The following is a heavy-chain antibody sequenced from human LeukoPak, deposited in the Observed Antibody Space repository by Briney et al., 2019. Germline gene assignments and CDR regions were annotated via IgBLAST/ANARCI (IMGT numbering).Heavy chain of an antibody. V-gene: IGHV4-39*01. CDR3: ARHESIVVVVAARGFDS. CDR1: GGSISSSSHY. CDR2: IYYTGST. D-gene: IGHD2-15*01. J-gene: IGHJ4*02. Sequence: SETLSLTCTLSGGSISSSSHYWGWIRQPPGKGLELIGSIYYTGSTSYNPSLKSRVTISVDTSKNQFSLKLSSVTAADTAVYYCARHESIVVVVAARGFDSWGQGTLVTVSS.